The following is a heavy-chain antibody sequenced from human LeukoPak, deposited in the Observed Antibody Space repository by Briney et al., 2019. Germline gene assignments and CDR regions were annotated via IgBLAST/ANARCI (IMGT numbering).Heavy chain of an antibody. CDR3: ASTYDFWSGYPFQN. V-gene: IGHV3-30*02. CDR1: GFTFSNYA. CDR2: IQYDGSEK. D-gene: IGHD3-3*01. Sequence: GGSLRLSCAASGFTFSNYAIHWVRQAPGKGLEWVAFIQYDGSEKYYPDSVKGRFTISRDNSQNTLYQEMNSLRAEDTAIYYCASTYDFWSGYPFQNWGQGILVTVSS. J-gene: IGHJ4*02.